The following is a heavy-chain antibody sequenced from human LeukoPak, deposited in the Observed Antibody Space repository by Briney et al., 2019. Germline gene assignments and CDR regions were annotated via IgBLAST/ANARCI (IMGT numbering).Heavy chain of an antibody. CDR2: ISSSSSYI. Sequence: GGSLRLSCAASGFTLSSYSMNWVRQAPGTGLEWVSSISSSSSYIYYADSVKGRFTISRDNAKNSLYLQMNSLRADDTAVYYCARSYCSSTSCYYPPDYWGQGTLVTVSS. V-gene: IGHV3-21*01. J-gene: IGHJ4*02. CDR1: GFTLSSYS. D-gene: IGHD2-2*01. CDR3: ARSYCSSTSCYYPPDY.